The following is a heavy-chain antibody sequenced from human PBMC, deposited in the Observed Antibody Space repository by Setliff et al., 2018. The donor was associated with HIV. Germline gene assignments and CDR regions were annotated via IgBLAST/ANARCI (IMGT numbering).Heavy chain of an antibody. CDR2: VSPDGDIT. D-gene: IGHD5-12*01. V-gene: IGHV3-23*01. CDR1: GFAFSTFD. J-gene: IGHJ3*01. CDR3: AKPTSGFYPRPYDL. Sequence: PGGSLRLSCVGTGFAFSTFDMNWVRQTPGKGLEWVAAVSPDGDITYYPDSLRGRFTVSRDNSKNMLFLQMNNLGAEDSATYYCAKPTSGFYPRPYDLWGHGTKVTVSS.